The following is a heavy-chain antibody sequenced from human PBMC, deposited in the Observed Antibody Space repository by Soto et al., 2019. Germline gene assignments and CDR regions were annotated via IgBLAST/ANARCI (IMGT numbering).Heavy chain of an antibody. J-gene: IGHJ6*02. CDR2: IDPSDSYT. Sequence: GESLKISCQGSGYSFTNYWISWVCQMPGKGLEWMGRIDPSDSYTNYSPSFQGHVTFSADKSITTAYLQWSSLKASDTAMYYCARRSESSTSSLYYYGLDVWGQGTTVTVSS. CDR3: ARRSESSTSSLYYYGLDV. V-gene: IGHV5-10-1*01. D-gene: IGHD6-6*01. CDR1: GYSFTNYW.